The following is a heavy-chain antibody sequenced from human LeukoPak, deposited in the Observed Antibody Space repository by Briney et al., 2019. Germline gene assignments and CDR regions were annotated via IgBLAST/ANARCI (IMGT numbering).Heavy chain of an antibody. CDR3: ARDQVGSSGWSGGDASDI. Sequence: SETLSLTCTVSGGSISSYYWSWIRQPPGKGLEWIGYIYYSGSTNYNPSLKSRVTISVDRSKNQFSLKLSSVTAADTAVYYCARDQVGSSGWSGGDASDIWGQGTMVTVSS. J-gene: IGHJ3*02. CDR1: GGSISSYY. V-gene: IGHV4-59*12. CDR2: IYYSGST. D-gene: IGHD6-19*01.